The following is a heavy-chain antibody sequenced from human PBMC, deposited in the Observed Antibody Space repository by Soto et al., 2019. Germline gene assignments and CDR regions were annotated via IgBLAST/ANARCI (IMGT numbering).Heavy chain of an antibody. CDR1: GGSISSSNW. Sequence: SETLSLTCAVSGGSISSSNWWSWVRQPPGKGLKWIGEIYHSGSTNYNPSLKSRVTISVDKSKNQFSLKLSSVTAADTAVYYCASLGYCSSTSCLKSNDYWGQGTLVTVSS. V-gene: IGHV4-4*02. CDR2: IYHSGST. J-gene: IGHJ4*02. CDR3: ASLGYCSSTSCLKSNDY. D-gene: IGHD2-2*01.